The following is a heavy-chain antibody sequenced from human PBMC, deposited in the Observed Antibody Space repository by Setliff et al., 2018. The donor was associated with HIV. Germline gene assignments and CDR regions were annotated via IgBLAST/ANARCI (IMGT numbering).Heavy chain of an antibody. Sequence: ASVKVSCKASGGTFSNYGMSWVRQAPGQGLEWMGGIIPISGTNYAQTFQGRVTITTDESTRTAYMELSGLRAEDTAVYYCARDFGGYCSSMSCPGLFDPWGQGTLVTVSS. V-gene: IGHV1-69*05. CDR1: GGTFSNYG. CDR3: ARDFGGYCSSMSCPGLFDP. J-gene: IGHJ5*02. CDR2: IIPISGT. D-gene: IGHD2-2*01.